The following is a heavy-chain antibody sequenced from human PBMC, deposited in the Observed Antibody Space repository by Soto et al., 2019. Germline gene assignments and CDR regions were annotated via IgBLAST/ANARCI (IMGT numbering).Heavy chain of an antibody. J-gene: IGHJ4*02. CDR1: GYTFTSYD. CDR3: ASSVEWLASFDY. D-gene: IGHD6-19*01. V-gene: IGHV1-8*01. Sequence: QVQLVQSGAEVKKPGASVKVSCKASGYTFTSYDINWVRQATGQGLEWMGWMNPNSGNTGYAQKFQGRVTMTRNTAISTAYMELSSLRSEDTAVYYCASSVEWLASFDYWGQGTLVTVSS. CDR2: MNPNSGNT.